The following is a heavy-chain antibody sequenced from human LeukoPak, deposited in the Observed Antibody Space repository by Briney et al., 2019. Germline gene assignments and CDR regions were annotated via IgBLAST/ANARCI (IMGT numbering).Heavy chain of an antibody. Sequence: PSETLSLTCTVSGGSITTHYWSWIRQPAGREVEWIGCVYNTGSTKYNPSLESRVTMSVDTSSNRFSLSLRSVTAADTAVYYCARDLLGDYGTFDIWGQGTMVTVSS. CDR2: VYNTGST. CDR3: ARDLLGDYGTFDI. CDR1: GGSITTHY. J-gene: IGHJ3*02. D-gene: IGHD4-17*01. V-gene: IGHV4-4*07.